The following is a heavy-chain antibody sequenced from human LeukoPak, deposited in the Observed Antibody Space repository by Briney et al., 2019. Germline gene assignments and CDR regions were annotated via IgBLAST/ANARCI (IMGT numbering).Heavy chain of an antibody. CDR1: GFTFSSYW. J-gene: IGHJ3*02. CDR2: INSDGSTT. Sequence: GGSLRLSCAASGFTFSSYWMHWVRQAPGKGLVWVSNINSDGSTTTYADSVKGRFTISRDNAENTLYLQMNSLRAEDTAVYYCARTNNYAFDIWGLGTMVTVSS. D-gene: IGHD5-24*01. V-gene: IGHV3-74*01. CDR3: ARTNNYAFDI.